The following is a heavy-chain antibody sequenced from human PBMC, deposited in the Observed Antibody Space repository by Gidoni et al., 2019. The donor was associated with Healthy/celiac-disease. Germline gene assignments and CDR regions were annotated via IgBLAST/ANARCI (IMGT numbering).Heavy chain of an antibody. J-gene: IGHJ4*02. CDR2: IFPIFGTA. D-gene: IGHD6-13*01. CDR3: ARGKTGYSSSWYPIDY. CDR1: GGTFRSYA. Sequence: HVQLVQSGAEVKKPGSSVTVSCKPSGGTFRSYAISWARQAPGHGLDGRGGIFPIFGTANYAQKFQGRVTITADKSTSTAYMELSSLRSEDTAVYYCARGKTGYSSSWYPIDYWGQGTLVTVSS. V-gene: IGHV1-69*06.